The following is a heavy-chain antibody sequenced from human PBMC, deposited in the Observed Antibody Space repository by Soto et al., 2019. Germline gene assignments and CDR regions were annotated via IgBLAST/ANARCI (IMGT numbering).Heavy chain of an antibody. CDR1: GGSISSYY. CDR3: ARSPSGSSPRFDS. J-gene: IGHJ4*02. D-gene: IGHD3-10*01. Sequence: ASETLSLTCTVSGGSISSYYWSWIRQPPGKGLEWIGYIYHSGDTYYNPSLESRVLISLDKSKNQFSLRLTSVTAADMAVYFCARSPSGSSPRFDSWGQGTLVTVSS. V-gene: IGHV4-59*12. CDR2: IYHSGDT.